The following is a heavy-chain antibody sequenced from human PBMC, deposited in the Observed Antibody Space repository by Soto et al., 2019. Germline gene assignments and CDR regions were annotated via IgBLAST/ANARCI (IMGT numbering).Heavy chain of an antibody. CDR1: GGSISSGGYS. CDR2: IYHSGST. J-gene: IGHJ5*02. D-gene: IGHD6-6*01. Sequence: SETLSLTCAVSGGSISSGGYSWSWIRQPPGKGLEWIGCIYHSGSTYYNPSLKSRVTISVDRSKNQFSLKLSSVTATDTAVYYCARDLGGSSSSVEGWFDPWGQGTLVTVSS. CDR3: ARDLGGSSSSVEGWFDP. V-gene: IGHV4-30-2*01.